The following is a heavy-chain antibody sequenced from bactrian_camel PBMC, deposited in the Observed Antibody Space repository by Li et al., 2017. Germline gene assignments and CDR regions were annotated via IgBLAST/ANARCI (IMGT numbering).Heavy chain of an antibody. V-gene: IGHV3S9*01. CDR1: GYTRSNYR. D-gene: IGHD6*01. CDR2: IDSDGMT. J-gene: IGHJ6*01. Sequence: HVQLVESGGGSAQAGGSLRLSCTATGYTRSNYRIAWFRQAPGKGREGIAGIDSDGMTVYADSVKGRFTISRDNSKNTLYLQMNSLKPEDTAMYYCAADFCPSVADFGRTWYRATSFGYWGQGTQVTVS. CDR3: AADFCPSVADFGRTWYRATSFGY.